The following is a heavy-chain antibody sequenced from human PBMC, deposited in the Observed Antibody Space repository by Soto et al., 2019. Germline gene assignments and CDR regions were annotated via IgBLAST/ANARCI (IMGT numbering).Heavy chain of an antibody. CDR1: GFTFSGHG. J-gene: IGHJ4*02. Sequence: QVQLVESGGGVVQPGRSLRLSCVASGFTFSGHGMHWVRQAPGKGLEWVAVVWHDGSKEYYADSVKGRFTISRDNSKNTLYLQMNSLRAEDTAVYSCARRRGGDYGGNSGYYDYWGQGTLVTVSS. V-gene: IGHV3-33*01. CDR3: ARRRGGDYGGNSGYYDY. CDR2: VWHDGSKE. D-gene: IGHD4-17*01.